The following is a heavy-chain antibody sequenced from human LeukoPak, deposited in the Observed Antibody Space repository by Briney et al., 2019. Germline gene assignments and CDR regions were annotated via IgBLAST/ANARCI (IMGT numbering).Heavy chain of an antibody. CDR1: GFTVSSNY. V-gene: IGHV3-66*01. Sequence: GGSLRLSCAASGFTVSSNYMSWVRQAPGKGLEWVSVIYSGGSTYYADSVKGRFTIFRDNSKNTLYLQMNSLRAEDTAVYYCAKEGRSGTTDYWGQGTLVTVSS. D-gene: IGHD1-1*01. CDR2: IYSGGST. J-gene: IGHJ4*02. CDR3: AKEGRSGTTDY.